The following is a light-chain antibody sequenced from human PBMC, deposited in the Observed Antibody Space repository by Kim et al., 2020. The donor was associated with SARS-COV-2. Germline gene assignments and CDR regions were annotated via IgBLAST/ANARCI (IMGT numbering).Light chain of an antibody. Sequence: AIQLTQSPSSLSASVGDRVTITCRASQGISSALTWYQQKPGKAPKLLIFDASSLERGVPSRFSGSGSGTDFTLTISSLQPEDFATYYWQQFNSYVLTFGGGTKLEIK. CDR2: DAS. CDR1: QGISSA. V-gene: IGKV1-13*02. J-gene: IGKJ4*01. CDR3: QQFNSYVLT.